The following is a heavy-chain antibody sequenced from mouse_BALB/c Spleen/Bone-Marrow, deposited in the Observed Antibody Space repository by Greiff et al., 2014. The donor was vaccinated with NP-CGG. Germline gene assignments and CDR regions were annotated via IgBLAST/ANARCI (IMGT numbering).Heavy chain of an antibody. Sequence: VQLQHSGAELVRPGTAVNVSCKASGYAFTNYLIEWVKQRPGQGLEWIGVINPGSGGANYNEKFKGKATLTADKSSSTAYMQLSSLTSDDSAVYFCARFGRYYFDYWGQGTTLTVSS. CDR2: INPGSGGA. V-gene: IGHV1-54*01. CDR3: ARFGRYYFDY. J-gene: IGHJ2*01. CDR1: GYAFTNYL.